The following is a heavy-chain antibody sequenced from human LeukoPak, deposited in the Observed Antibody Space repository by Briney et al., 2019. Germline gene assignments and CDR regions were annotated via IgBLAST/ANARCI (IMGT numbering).Heavy chain of an antibody. V-gene: IGHV4-34*01. CDR2: INHSGST. D-gene: IGHD6-13*01. Sequence: SETLSLTCAVYVGSFSGYYWSGIRQPPGKGLEWMGEINHSGSTNYNPSLKSRVNISVAPSKNQFSLKLSSVTAADTAVYYCARVAVIAAAGTVPFDYWGRGTLVTVSS. CDR3: ARVAVIAAAGTVPFDY. J-gene: IGHJ4*02. CDR1: VGSFSGYY.